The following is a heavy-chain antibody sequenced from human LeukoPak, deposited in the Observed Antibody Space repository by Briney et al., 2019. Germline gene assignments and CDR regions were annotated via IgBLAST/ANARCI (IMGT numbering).Heavy chain of an antibody. CDR1: GFTFSSYA. CDR2: ISGGGGST. J-gene: IGHJ4*02. V-gene: IGHV3-23*01. CDR3: ARDSPGTTASDY. D-gene: IGHD1-1*01. Sequence: GGSLRLSCAASGFTFSSYAMSWVRQAPGKGLEWVSAISGGGGSTYYADSVKGRFTISRDNSKNTLYLQMNSLRAEDTAVYYCARDSPGTTASDYWGQGTLVTVSS.